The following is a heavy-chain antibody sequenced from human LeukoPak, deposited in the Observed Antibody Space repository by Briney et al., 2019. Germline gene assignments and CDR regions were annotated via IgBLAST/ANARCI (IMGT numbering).Heavy chain of an antibody. CDR1: GRSITSSSHH. V-gene: IGHV4-39*07. Sequence: PSETLSLTCTVSGRSITSSSHHSGWLRQPPGKGLEWIGSIYYSGTTYYKPSLRSRVTISVDTSKNQFYLRLTSVTAADSAMYYCARESSSSPDYWGQGTLVTVSS. CDR3: ARESSSSPDY. CDR2: IYYSGTT. D-gene: IGHD6-6*01. J-gene: IGHJ4*02.